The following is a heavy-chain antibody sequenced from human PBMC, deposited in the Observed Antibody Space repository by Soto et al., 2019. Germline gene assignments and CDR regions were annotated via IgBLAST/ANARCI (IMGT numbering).Heavy chain of an antibody. D-gene: IGHD2-15*01. CDR3: ATSLDRGYCSGGSCYPATRGTAVDI. CDR1: GYTFSSYA. V-gene: IGHV1-18*01. Sequence: ASVKVSCKASGYTFSSYAITWVRQAPGQGLEWMAWISAYSGNTNYAQKFQGRVTMTTDKSTSTAYMELSSLRSEDTAVYYCATSLDRGYCSGGSCYPATRGTAVDIWG. CDR2: ISAYSGNT. J-gene: IGHJ3*02.